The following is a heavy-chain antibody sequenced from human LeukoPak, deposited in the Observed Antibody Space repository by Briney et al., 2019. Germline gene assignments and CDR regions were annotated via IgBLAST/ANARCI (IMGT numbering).Heavy chain of an antibody. Sequence: GGSLRLSCATSGFNFSDSRMTWVRQAPGEGLQWVANINRDGTEKHFLDSVEGRFTISRDNAKKSLYLLMNSLRPQDTAVYFCVRGDWYFESWGQGTLVTVSS. CDR1: GFNFSDSR. V-gene: IGHV3-7*04. CDR3: VRGDWYFES. CDR2: INRDGTEK. D-gene: IGHD2-21*01. J-gene: IGHJ4*02.